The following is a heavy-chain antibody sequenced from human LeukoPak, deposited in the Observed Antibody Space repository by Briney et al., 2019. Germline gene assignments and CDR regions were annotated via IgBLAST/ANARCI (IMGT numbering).Heavy chain of an antibody. CDR3: AVTGVAVAGLDY. D-gene: IGHD6-19*01. Sequence: GESLKISCKASEYRFNSYWIGWVRQMPGKGLEWMGIIYPADSQTRYSPSFQGQVTISADKSISTAYLQWSSLKASDTAMYYCAVTGVAVAGLDYWGQGTLVTVSS. CDR2: IYPADSQT. V-gene: IGHV5-51*01. J-gene: IGHJ4*02. CDR1: EYRFNSYW.